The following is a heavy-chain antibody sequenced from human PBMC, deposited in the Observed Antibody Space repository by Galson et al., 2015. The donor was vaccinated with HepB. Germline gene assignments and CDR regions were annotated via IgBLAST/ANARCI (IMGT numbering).Heavy chain of an antibody. D-gene: IGHD3-22*01. Sequence: SLRLSCAASGFTFSSYWMSWVRQAPGKGLEWVANIKQDGSEKYYVDSVKGRFTISRDNAKNSLYLQMNSLRAEDTAVYYCARTFYYYDSSGLEYYFDYWGQGTLVTVSS. V-gene: IGHV3-7*03. CDR1: GFTFSSYW. CDR3: ARTFYYYDSSGLEYYFDY. CDR2: IKQDGSEK. J-gene: IGHJ4*02.